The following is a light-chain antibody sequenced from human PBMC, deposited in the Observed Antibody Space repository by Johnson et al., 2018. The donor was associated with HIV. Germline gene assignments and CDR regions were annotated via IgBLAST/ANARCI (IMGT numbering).Light chain of an antibody. V-gene: IGLV1-51*02. CDR2: EKN. CDR3: GAWDSSLGAHYV. CDR1: SSNIGNNY. Sequence: QLVLTQPPSVSAATGQKVTISCSGSSSNIGNNYVSWYQQVPGTAPKLLIYEKNKRPSGIPDRFSASMSGTSATLDITGLQPGDEGDYYCGAWDSSLGAHYVFGTGARVTVL. J-gene: IGLJ1*01.